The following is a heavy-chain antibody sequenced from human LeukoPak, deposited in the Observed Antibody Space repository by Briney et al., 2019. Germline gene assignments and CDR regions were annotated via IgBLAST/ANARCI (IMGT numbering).Heavy chain of an antibody. Sequence: PGGSLRLSCAASGFTFSGYAMSWVRQAPGKGLEWVSAISGSGGSTHYADSVKGRFTISRDNSKNTLYLQMNSLRAEDTAVYYCANLLWFGELNNPDAFDIWGQGTMVTVSS. CDR2: ISGSGGST. CDR3: ANLLWFGELNNPDAFDI. CDR1: GFTFSGYA. V-gene: IGHV3-23*01. D-gene: IGHD3-10*01. J-gene: IGHJ3*02.